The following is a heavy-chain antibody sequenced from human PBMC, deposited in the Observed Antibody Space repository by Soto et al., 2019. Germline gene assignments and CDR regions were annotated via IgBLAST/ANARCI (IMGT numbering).Heavy chain of an antibody. CDR2: IIPIFGTA. V-gene: IGHV1-69*01. CDR3: AVTGGRAMFGTTVYLDGMGV. J-gene: IGHJ6*02. CDR1: GGTFSSYA. D-gene: IGHD3-3*01. Sequence: QVQLVQSGAEVKKPGSSVKVSCKASGGTFSSYAISWLRQAPGQGLEWMGGIIPIFGTANYAQKFQGRVTITADESTSTAYMELGSLRSEDTAVYYCAVTGGRAMFGTTVYLDGMGVWGQGTTVTVSS.